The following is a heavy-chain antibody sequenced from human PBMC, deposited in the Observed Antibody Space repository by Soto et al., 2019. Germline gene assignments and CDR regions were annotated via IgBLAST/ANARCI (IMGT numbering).Heavy chain of an antibody. Sequence: QVQLVESGGGVVQPGRSLRLSCAASGFTFSSYGMHWVRQAPGKRLEWVAVISYDGSNKYYADSVKGRVTISRDNSKNTLYLQMNSLRAEDTAVYYCAKASRDGYNFDYWGQGTLVTVSS. D-gene: IGHD5-12*01. CDR2: ISYDGSNK. J-gene: IGHJ4*02. CDR1: GFTFSSYG. V-gene: IGHV3-30*18. CDR3: AKASRDGYNFDY.